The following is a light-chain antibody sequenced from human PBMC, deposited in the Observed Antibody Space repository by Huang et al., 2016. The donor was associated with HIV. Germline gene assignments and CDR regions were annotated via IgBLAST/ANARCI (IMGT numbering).Light chain of an antibody. CDR2: GSS. CDR3: QQYNNWPYT. J-gene: IGKJ2*01. CDR1: QSVSRN. Sequence: EIVMTQSPATLSVSPGERATLSCRASQSVSRNLAWHQQKPGQDPRLLIYGSSTRATGIPARFSGSGAGTEFTLTISSLQSEDFAVYYCQQYNNWPYTFGQGTKLEIK. V-gene: IGKV3-15*01.